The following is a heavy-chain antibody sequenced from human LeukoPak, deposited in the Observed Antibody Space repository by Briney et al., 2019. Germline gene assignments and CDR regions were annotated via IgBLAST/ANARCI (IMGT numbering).Heavy chain of an antibody. CDR1: GFTFSNAW. CDR3: TTVPKYCSGGSCYLDSGDY. D-gene: IGHD2-15*01. Sequence: GGSLRLSCAASGFTFSNAWMSWVRQAPGKGLEWVGRIKSKTDGGTTDYAAPVKGRFTISRDDSKNTLYLQMNSLKTEDTAVYYCTTVPKYCSGGSCYLDSGDYWGQGTLVTVSS. V-gene: IGHV3-15*01. J-gene: IGHJ4*02. CDR2: IKSKTDGGTT.